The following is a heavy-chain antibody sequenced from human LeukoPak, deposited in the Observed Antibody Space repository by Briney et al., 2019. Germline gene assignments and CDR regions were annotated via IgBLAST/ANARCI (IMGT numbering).Heavy chain of an antibody. CDR2: ISYDGSNK. J-gene: IGHJ4*02. D-gene: IGHD6-13*01. V-gene: IGHV3-30-3*01. CDR3: ARGGTGYSSSWPQYY. CDR1: GFTFSSYA. Sequence: PGGSLRLSCAASGFTFSSYAMHWVRQAPGKGLEWGAVISYDGSNKYYADSVKGRFTISRDNSKNTLYLQMNSLRAEDTAVYYCARGGTGYSSSWPQYYWGQGTLVTVSS.